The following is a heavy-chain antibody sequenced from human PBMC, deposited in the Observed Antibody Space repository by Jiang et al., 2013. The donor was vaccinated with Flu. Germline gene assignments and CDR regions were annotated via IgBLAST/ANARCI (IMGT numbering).Heavy chain of an antibody. V-gene: IGHV3-23*01. CDR1: GFTFSSYA. D-gene: IGHD3-22*01. CDR3: AKLGDYFDSSAFFDH. CDR2: VSGGGEST. Sequence: LESGGGVVQPGGSLRLSCSTSGFTFSSYAMSWVRQAPGKGLEWVSAVSGGGESTYNADSVKGRFTVSRDNSKNTLFLRMNSLRVDDTAVYFCAKLGDYFDSSAFFDHWGLGTLVTVSS. J-gene: IGHJ4*02.